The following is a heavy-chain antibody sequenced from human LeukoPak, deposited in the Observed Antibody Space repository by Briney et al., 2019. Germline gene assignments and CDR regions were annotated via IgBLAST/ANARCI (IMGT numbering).Heavy chain of an antibody. Sequence: PGGSLRLSCAASGFTFSSYSMNWVRQAPGKGLEWVSAISGSGGSTYYADSVKGRFTISRDNSKNTLYLQMNSLRAEDTAVYYCAKDSVSRVGGSYYDYWGQGTLVTVSS. CDR2: ISGSGGST. CDR3: AKDSVSRVGGSYYDY. V-gene: IGHV3-23*01. J-gene: IGHJ4*02. CDR1: GFTFSSYS. D-gene: IGHD1-26*01.